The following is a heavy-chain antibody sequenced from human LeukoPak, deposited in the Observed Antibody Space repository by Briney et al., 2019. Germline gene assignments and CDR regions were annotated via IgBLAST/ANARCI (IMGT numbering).Heavy chain of an antibody. J-gene: IGHJ4*02. CDR2: ISWNSGSI. CDR1: GFTFSSYA. V-gene: IGHV3-9*01. CDR3: AKDYYDSSGYYHADY. Sequence: GGSLRLSCAASGFTFSSYAMSWVRQAPGKGLEWVSGISWNSGSIGYADSVKGRFTISRDNAKNSLYLQMNSLRAEDTALYYCAKDYYDSSGYYHADYWGQGTLVTVSS. D-gene: IGHD3-22*01.